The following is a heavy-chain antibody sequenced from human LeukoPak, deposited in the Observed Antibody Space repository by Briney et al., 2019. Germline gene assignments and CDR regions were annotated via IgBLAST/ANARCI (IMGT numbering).Heavy chain of an antibody. Sequence: PGGSLRLSCAASGFTFDDYTMHWVRHAPGKGLEWVSLISWDAGSIYYGDSVKGRFTISRDNSKNSLYLQMNSLRTEDTALYYCAKDIEGYTHGVDYWGQGTLVTVSS. V-gene: IGHV3-43*01. CDR3: AKDIEGYTHGVDY. CDR2: ISWDAGSI. J-gene: IGHJ4*02. CDR1: GFTFDDYT. D-gene: IGHD5-18*01.